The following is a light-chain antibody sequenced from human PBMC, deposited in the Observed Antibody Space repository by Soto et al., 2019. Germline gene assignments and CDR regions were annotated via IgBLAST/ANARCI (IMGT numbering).Light chain of an antibody. V-gene: IGLV3-1*01. J-gene: IGLJ2*01. Sequence: SYELTQPPSMSVSPGQTVSITCSGDKLGNQHACWYQQKPGQSPVLVIYQDTKLPSGIPERFSGSNYGNTAILTISGTQALDEADYYCQAGDSTIVVFGGGTKLTVL. CDR1: KLGNQH. CDR2: QDT. CDR3: QAGDSTIVV.